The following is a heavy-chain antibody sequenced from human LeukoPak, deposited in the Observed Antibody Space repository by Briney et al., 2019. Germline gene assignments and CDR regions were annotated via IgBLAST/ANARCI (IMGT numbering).Heavy chain of an antibody. V-gene: IGHV3-21*01. CDR3: AREVNSYYYYYMDV. J-gene: IGHJ6*03. CDR2: ISSSSSYI. CDR1: GFTFSSYS. D-gene: IGHD2-21*01. Sequence: GGSLRLSCAASGFTFSSYSMNWVRQAPGKGLEWVSSISSSSSYIYYEDSVKGRFTISRDNAKNSLYLQMNSLRAEDTAVYYCAREVNSYYYYYMDVWGKGTTVTVSS.